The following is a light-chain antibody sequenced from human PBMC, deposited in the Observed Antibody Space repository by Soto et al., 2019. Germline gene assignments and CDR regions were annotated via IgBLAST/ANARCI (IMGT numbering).Light chain of an antibody. Sequence: IVLTQSPVTLSLSPGERATLSCRASQNISSYLVWYQQKPGQAPRLLMYDVSNRATGIPARFSGSGSGTDFTLTISSLEPEDLAVYYCQQRSNWPRTFGQGTKVEI. CDR3: QQRSNWPRT. J-gene: IGKJ1*01. CDR1: QNISSY. CDR2: DVS. V-gene: IGKV3-11*01.